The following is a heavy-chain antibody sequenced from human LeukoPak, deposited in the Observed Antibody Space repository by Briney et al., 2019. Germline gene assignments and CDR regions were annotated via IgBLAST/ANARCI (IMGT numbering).Heavy chain of an antibody. Sequence: GASVKVSCKASGYTFTSYYMHWVRQAPGQGLEWMGIINTSGGSTTYAQKFQGRVSMTRDTSTSAVYLEVSSLRSEDTAVYYCAREGGYDPFEYWGQGTLVTVSS. CDR2: INTSGGST. CDR3: AREGGYDPFEY. V-gene: IGHV1-46*01. CDR1: GYTFTSYY. D-gene: IGHD5-12*01. J-gene: IGHJ4*02.